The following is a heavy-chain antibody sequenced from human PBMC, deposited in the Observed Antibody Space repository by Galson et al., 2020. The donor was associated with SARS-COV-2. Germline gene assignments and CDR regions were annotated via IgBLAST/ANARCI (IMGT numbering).Heavy chain of an antibody. CDR2: VGGGGGGP. J-gene: IGHJ4*02. V-gene: IGHV3-23*01. D-gene: IGHD3-10*01. CDR1: RFTIRTYA. CDR3: VAPKPYGTTWFGRVDD. Sequence: GESLKISCAVSRFTIRTYAMTWVRQAPGKGLEWVTSVGGGGGGPFYADSVRGRFTISRDNSKSTLFLQMNSLRVEGTAVYYCVAPKPYGTTWFGRVDDWGQATLVTVSS.